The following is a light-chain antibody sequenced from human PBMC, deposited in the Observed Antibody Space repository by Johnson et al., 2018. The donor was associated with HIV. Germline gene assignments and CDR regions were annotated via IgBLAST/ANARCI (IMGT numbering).Light chain of an antibody. CDR1: SSNIGTNS. V-gene: IGLV1-51*02. CDR2: ENN. Sequence: QSVLTQPPSVSAAPGQKVTISCSGSSSNIGTNSVSWYQQLPGTAPRLLIYENNKRPSGIPDRFSGSKSGTSATLGITGLQTGDEADYYSGTWDNSLTAGVFGSGTKVTVL. J-gene: IGLJ1*01. CDR3: GTWDNSLTAGV.